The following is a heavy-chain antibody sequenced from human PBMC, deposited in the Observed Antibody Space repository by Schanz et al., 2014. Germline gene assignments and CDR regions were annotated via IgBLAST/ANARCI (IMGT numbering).Heavy chain of an antibody. CDR2: IYDRGST. CDR1: SDSISHYY. V-gene: IGHV4-59*08. D-gene: IGHD4-17*01. CDR3: ARHRVYGAFDL. J-gene: IGHJ4*02. Sequence: QVQLQESGPGLVKPSETLSLTCTVPSDSISHYYLSWIRQPPGKELEWVAFIYDRGSTSYNPSLTSRVPISLAPAKTHSPLTLSSVTAADTAVYYCARHRVYGAFDLWGQGTPVTVSS.